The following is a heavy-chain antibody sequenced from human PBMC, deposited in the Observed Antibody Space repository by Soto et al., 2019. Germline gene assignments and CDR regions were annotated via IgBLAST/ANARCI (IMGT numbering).Heavy chain of an antibody. D-gene: IGHD3-10*01. V-gene: IGHV4-30-2*01. CDR1: GGSISSGGYS. J-gene: IGHJ2*01. CDR2: IYHSGST. CDR3: ARAPITMVRGVIAKPHHWYFDL. Sequence: QLQLQESGSGLVKPSQTLSLTCAVSGGSISSGGYSWSWIRQPPGKGLEWIGYIYHSGSTYYNPSLKSRVTISVDRSKNQFSLKLSSVTAADTAVYYCARAPITMVRGVIAKPHHWYFDLWGRGTLVTVCS.